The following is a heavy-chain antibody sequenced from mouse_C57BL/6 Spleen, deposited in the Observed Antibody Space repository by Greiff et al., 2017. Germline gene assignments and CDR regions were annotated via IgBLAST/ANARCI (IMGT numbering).Heavy chain of an antibody. Sequence: VMLVESGPGLVQPSQSLSITCTVSGFSLTSYGVHWVRQSPGKGLEWLGVIWSGGSTDYNAAFISRLSISKDNSKSQVFFKMNSLQADDTAIYYCARKGNWEGAMDDWGQGTSVTVSS. CDR1: GFSLTSYG. J-gene: IGHJ4*01. D-gene: IGHD4-1*01. CDR3: ARKGNWEGAMDD. CDR2: IWSGGST. V-gene: IGHV2-2*01.